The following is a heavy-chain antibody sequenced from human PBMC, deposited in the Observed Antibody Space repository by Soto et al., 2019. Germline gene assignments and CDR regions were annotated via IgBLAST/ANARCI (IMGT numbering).Heavy chain of an antibody. CDR3: ARRGSGSYYDY. CDR1: GFTFSSYA. CDR2: ISGSGGST. D-gene: IGHD1-26*01. V-gene: IGHV3-23*01. Sequence: DVQLLESGGGLVQPGGSLRLSCAASGFTFSSYAMRWVRQAPGKGLEWVSAISGSGGSTYYADSVKGRFTVSRDTSKNTLYLQMNSLRAEDTAVYYCARRGSGSYYDYWGQGTLVTVSS. J-gene: IGHJ4*02.